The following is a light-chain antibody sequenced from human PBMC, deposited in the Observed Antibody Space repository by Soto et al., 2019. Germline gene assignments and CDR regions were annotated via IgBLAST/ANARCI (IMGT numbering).Light chain of an antibody. CDR2: AAS. Sequence: DMEMTQSPSSLSASVGDRVTITCRASQSISNYLNWYQHKPGKVSKLLIYAASSLQSGVPTRFSGSGSGTDFTLTINSLQPEDFATYYCQQSDGTPLTFGGGTKIEIK. CDR1: QSISNY. J-gene: IGKJ4*01. CDR3: QQSDGTPLT. V-gene: IGKV1-39*01.